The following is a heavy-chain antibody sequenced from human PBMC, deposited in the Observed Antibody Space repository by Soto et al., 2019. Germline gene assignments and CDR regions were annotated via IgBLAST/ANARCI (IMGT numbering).Heavy chain of an antibody. D-gene: IGHD3-10*01. Sequence: PSETLSLTCTVSGGSISSYYWSWIRQPPGKGLEWIGYIYYSGSTNYNPSLKSRVTISVDTSKNQFSLKLSSVTAADTAVYYCARDAKVRGVSQLNWFDPWGQGTLVTVSS. CDR1: GGSISSYY. CDR3: ARDAKVRGVSQLNWFDP. V-gene: IGHV4-59*01. J-gene: IGHJ5*02. CDR2: IYYSGST.